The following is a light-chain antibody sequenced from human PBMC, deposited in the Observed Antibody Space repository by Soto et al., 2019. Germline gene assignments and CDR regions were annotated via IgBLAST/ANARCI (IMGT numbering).Light chain of an antibody. Sequence: DIQMTQSPSTLSASVGDRVTITCRASQSISSWLAWYQQKPGKAPKLLIYKASSLESGVPSRFSGSESGTEFTLTISSLQPDDLATYYCQQYNSYSPYTFGQGTKLEIK. V-gene: IGKV1-5*03. CDR1: QSISSW. CDR3: QQYNSYSPYT. CDR2: KAS. J-gene: IGKJ2*01.